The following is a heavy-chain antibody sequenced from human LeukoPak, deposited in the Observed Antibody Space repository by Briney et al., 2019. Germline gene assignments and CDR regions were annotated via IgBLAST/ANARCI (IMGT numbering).Heavy chain of an antibody. V-gene: IGHV1-3*01. CDR2: INAGNGNT. CDR1: GYTFTADA. D-gene: IGHD3-10*01. J-gene: IGHJ4*02. Sequence: ASVKVSCKASGYTFTADAMHWVRQAPGQRLEWMGWINAGNGNTKYSQKFQGRVTITRDISASTAYMELGTLRSEDTAVYYCAKFGRFGDSYDYWGQGTLVTVSS. CDR3: AKFGRFGDSYDY.